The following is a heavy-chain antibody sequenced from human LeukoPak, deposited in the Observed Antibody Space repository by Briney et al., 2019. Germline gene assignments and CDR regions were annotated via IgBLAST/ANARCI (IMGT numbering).Heavy chain of an antibody. CDR1: GYTFTGYY. CDR3: ARDPLDYDSSGYYYSPERTLDY. V-gene: IGHV1-18*04. J-gene: IGHJ4*02. D-gene: IGHD3-22*01. Sequence: ASVKVSCKASGYTFTGYYMHWVRQAPGQGLEWMGWISAYNGNTNYAQKLQGRVTMTTDTSTSTAYMELRSLRSDDTAVYYCARDPLDYDSSGYYYSPERTLDYWGQGTLVTVSS. CDR2: ISAYNGNT.